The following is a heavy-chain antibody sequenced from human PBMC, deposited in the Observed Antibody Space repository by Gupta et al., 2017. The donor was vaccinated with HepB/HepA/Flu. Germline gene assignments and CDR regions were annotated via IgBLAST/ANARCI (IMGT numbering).Heavy chain of an antibody. J-gene: IGHJ4*02. CDR3: ARAAEMDDFWSGYPDS. Sequence: EVQVVESGGGLVKPGRSLTLSCTVSGFKSADYAIDWFRQSPGKGLEWLGFTRSKPNGGEIKYAASVEDRFTISRDDSRNIAYLHMSNLKTEDTAVYYCARAAEMDDFWSGYPDSWGQGTLVTVSS. D-gene: IGHD3-3*01. CDR2: TRSKPNGGEI. CDR1: GFKSADYA. V-gene: IGHV3-49*05.